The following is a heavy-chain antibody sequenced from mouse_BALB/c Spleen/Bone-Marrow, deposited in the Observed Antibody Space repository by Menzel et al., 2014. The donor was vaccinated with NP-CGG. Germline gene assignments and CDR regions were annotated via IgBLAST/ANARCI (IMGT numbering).Heavy chain of an antibody. V-gene: IGHV5-17*02. D-gene: IGHD1-1*01. CDR3: ARSGIVYYYGSSSYAMDY. Sequence: EVHLVESGGGLVQPGGSRKLSCAASGFTFSSFGMHWARQAPEKGLEWVAYISSGSSTIYYADTVKGRFTISRDNPKNPLFLQMTSLRSEDTAMYYCARSGIVYYYGSSSYAMDYWGQETSVTVSS. CDR2: ISSGSSTI. CDR1: GFTFSSFG. J-gene: IGHJ4*01.